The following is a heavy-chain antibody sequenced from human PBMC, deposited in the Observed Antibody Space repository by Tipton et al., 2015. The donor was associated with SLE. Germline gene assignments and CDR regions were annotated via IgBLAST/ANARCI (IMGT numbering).Heavy chain of an antibody. D-gene: IGHD1-26*01. CDR2: MYISGST. V-gene: IGHV4-61*02. CDR1: GGSISSGSYY. J-gene: IGHJ2*01. CDR3: ARGRGWSSGYFDL. Sequence: TLSLTCTVSGGSISSGSYYWSWIRQPAGKGLEWIGRMYISGSTNYNPSLKSRVTISVDTSKSQFSLKLSSVTAADTAVYYCARGRGWSSGYFDLWGRGTLVTVSS.